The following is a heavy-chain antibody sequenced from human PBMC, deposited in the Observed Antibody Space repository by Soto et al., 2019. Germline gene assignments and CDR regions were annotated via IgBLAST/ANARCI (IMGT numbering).Heavy chain of an antibody. V-gene: IGHV3-74*01. Sequence: EVQLVESGGGLVQPGGSLRLSCAVSGFTFSSFWMHWVRQAPGEGLVWVSRINTDGSSTSYADSVKGRFTISRENANNTLYLRMNSLRVEDTAMYYCAKRGVDTFGLSYWGQGTLVTVSS. D-gene: IGHD3-10*01. J-gene: IGHJ4*02. CDR1: GFTFSSFW. CDR3: AKRGVDTFGLSY. CDR2: INTDGSST.